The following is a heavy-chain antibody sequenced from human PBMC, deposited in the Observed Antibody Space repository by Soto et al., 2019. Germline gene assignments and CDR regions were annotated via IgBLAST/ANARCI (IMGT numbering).Heavy chain of an antibody. V-gene: IGHV3-23*01. CDR3: AKDLRPDGVWDFDY. J-gene: IGHJ4*02. CDR1: GFTFSSYT. CDR2: INSGGRT. Sequence: GSLRLSSAASGFTFSSYTLNWVRQAPGKGLEWVSGINSGGRTYYADSVKGRFTISRDDSKNTLYLQIISLRAEDTAVYYCAKDLRPDGVWDFDYWGQGTLVTAPQ. D-gene: IGHD4-17*01.